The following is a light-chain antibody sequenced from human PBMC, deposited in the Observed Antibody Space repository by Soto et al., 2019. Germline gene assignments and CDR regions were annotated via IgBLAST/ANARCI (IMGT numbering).Light chain of an antibody. CDR3: QHYSDWPLT. CDR1: QGFAGT. Sequence: EIVMTQSPATLSVSPGEGATLSCRASQGFAGTLAWYQQKPGQTPSLLIYDASTRASGVPARFSGSASGTEFTLPITSMQSEDFAVYYCQHYSDWPLTFGGGNRVEN. J-gene: IGKJ4*01. V-gene: IGKV3-15*01. CDR2: DAS.